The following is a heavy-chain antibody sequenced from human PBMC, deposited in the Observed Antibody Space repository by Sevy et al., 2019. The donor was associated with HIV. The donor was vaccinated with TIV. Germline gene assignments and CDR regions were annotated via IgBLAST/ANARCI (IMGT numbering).Heavy chain of an antibody. V-gene: IGHV4-30-2*01. CDR3: AKSCGGDCYTYNYFDP. CDR2: IYPTGSS. J-gene: IGHJ5*02. CDR1: GDSISSGGYS. Sequence: SETLSLTCAVSGDSISSGGYSWTWIRQPPGKGLEWIGYIYPTGSSYYNPSLKSRLTISVDKSKNQFFLNLISVTAADTAVYYCAKSCGGDCYTYNYFDPWGRGTLVTVSS. D-gene: IGHD2-21*02.